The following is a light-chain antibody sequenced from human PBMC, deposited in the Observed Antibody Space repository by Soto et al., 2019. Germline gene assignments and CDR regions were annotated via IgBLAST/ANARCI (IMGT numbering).Light chain of an antibody. CDR3: QQRSNWPPGVT. Sequence: EIVLTQSPATLSLSPGERATLSCSASQSVSSYLAWYQQKPGQAPRLLIYDASNRATGIPARFSGSGSGTYFTLPIISLEPEDFAVYYCQQRSNWPPGVTFGPGTKVDIK. V-gene: IGKV3-11*01. CDR1: QSVSSY. CDR2: DAS. J-gene: IGKJ3*01.